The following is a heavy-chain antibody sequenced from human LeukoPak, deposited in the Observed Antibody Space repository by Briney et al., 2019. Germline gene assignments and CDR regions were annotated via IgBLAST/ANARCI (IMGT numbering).Heavy chain of an antibody. V-gene: IGHV3-30-3*01. Sequence: PGGSLRPSCAASGFTFSSYAMHWVRQAPGKGLEWVAVISYDGSNKYYADSVKGRFTISRDNSKNTLYLQMNSLRAEDTAVYYCARDMWYYDSSGFYFDYWGQGTLVTVSS. CDR2: ISYDGSNK. CDR1: GFTFSSYA. J-gene: IGHJ4*02. CDR3: ARDMWYYDSSGFYFDY. D-gene: IGHD3-22*01.